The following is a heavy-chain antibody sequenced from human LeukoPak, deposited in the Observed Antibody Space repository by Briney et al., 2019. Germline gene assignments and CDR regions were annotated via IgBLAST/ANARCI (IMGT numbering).Heavy chain of an antibody. CDR3: ARGSQSLGYCSGGSCRAKIFDY. J-gene: IGHJ4*02. Sequence: SETLSLTCTVSGGSISSYYWSWIRQPPGKGLEWIGEINHSGSTNYNPSLKSRVTISVDTSKNQFSLKLSSVTAADTAVYYCARGSQSLGYCSGGSCRAKIFDYWGQGTLVTVSS. V-gene: IGHV4-34*01. CDR1: GGSISSYY. D-gene: IGHD2-15*01. CDR2: INHSGST.